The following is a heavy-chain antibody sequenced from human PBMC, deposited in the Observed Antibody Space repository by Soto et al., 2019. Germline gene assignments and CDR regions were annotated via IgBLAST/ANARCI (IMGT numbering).Heavy chain of an antibody. CDR3: ASGWNDVPPGYGDYFYYYCYGMDV. V-gene: IGHV1-69*01. D-gene: IGHD4-17*01. CDR2: IIPIFGTA. Sequence: QVQLVQSGAEVKKPGSSVKVSCKASGGTFSSYAISWVRQAPGQGLEWMGGIIPIFGTANYAQKFQGRVRITSGESTSPGYLGVGRLKTGDTALYYCASGWNDVPPGYGDYFYYYCYGMDVWGQGTTVTVSS. CDR1: GGTFSSYA. J-gene: IGHJ6*02.